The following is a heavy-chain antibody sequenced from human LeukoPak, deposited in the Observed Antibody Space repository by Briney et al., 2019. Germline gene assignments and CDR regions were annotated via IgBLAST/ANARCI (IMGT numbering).Heavy chain of an antibody. CDR2: IYTTGTT. V-gene: IGHV4-4*07. CDR3: GRQGYTAAYYFLDY. J-gene: IGHJ4*02. Sequence: PSGTLSLTCTVSGGSINSYYWGWVRQAAGKGLEWIGRIYTTGTTYYSPSLKSRLTMSVDTSKNQFSLNLRSVTAADTALYYCGRQGYTAAYYFLDYWSQGTLVTVSS. CDR1: GGSINSYY. D-gene: IGHD1-26*01.